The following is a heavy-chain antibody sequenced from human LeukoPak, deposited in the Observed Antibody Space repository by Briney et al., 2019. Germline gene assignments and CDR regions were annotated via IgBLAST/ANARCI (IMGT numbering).Heavy chain of an antibody. CDR3: ARDMATVTTSPSDY. Sequence: PGGSLRLSCAASGFTFSSYWMSWVRQAPGKGLEWVANIKQDGSEKYYVDSVKGRFTISRDNAKNSLYLQMNSLRAEDTAVYYCARDMATVTTSPSDYRGQGTLVTVSS. D-gene: IGHD4-17*01. J-gene: IGHJ4*02. CDR2: IKQDGSEK. CDR1: GFTFSSYW. V-gene: IGHV3-7*01.